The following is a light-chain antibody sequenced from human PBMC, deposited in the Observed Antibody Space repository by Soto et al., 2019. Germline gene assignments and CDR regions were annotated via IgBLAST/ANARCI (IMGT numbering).Light chain of an antibody. J-gene: IGKJ1*01. V-gene: IGKV3-11*01. Sequence: EIVLTQSPATLSLSPGERATLYCRASQSVSSYLAWYQQKPGQAPRLLIYDASNMATGIPARLSGSGSVTDFTLNISSLEPEDFAVYYCQQRSNWPPTFGQGTKVEIK. CDR2: DAS. CDR3: QQRSNWPPT. CDR1: QSVSSY.